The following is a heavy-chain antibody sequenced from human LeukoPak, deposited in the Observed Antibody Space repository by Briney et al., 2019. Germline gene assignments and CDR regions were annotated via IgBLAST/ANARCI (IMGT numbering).Heavy chain of an antibody. CDR3: ATDFYDST. CDR1: GFTFSNAW. V-gene: IGHV3-15*07. D-gene: IGHD3-22*01. Sequence: GGSLRLSCATSGFTFSNAWMNWVRQAPGKGLEWVGRIRSNSDGGTIDYAAPVKGRFALSRDDSKTTLYLQMNSLQTEDTAVYYCATDFYDSTWGQGTLVTVSS. J-gene: IGHJ5*02. CDR2: IRSNSDGGTI.